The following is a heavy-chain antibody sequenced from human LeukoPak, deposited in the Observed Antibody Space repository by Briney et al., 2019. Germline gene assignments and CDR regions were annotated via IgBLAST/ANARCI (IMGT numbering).Heavy chain of an antibody. CDR3: ARSIAARHSWFDP. V-gene: IGHV1-69*05. D-gene: IGHD6-6*01. CDR2: IIPIFGTA. J-gene: IGHJ5*02. Sequence: SVKVSCKASGGTFSSYAISWVRQAPGQGLEWMGGIIPIFGTANYAQKFQSRVTITTDESTSTVYMELSSLRSEDTAVYYCARSIAARHSWFDPWGQGTLVTVSS. CDR1: GGTFSSYA.